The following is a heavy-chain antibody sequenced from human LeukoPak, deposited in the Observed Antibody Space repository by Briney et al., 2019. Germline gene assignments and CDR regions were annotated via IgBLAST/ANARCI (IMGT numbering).Heavy chain of an antibody. V-gene: IGHV3-23*01. J-gene: IGHJ4*02. CDR1: GFTLSSFG. Sequence: GGSLRLSCAASGFTLSSFGMSWVRQAPGKGLEWVSATSGSSGRTYYADAVKGRFTVSRDISKNTVSLQMNRLRADDTAMYHCAKDRFYDILTGYPDYWGQGTLVTVSS. D-gene: IGHD3-9*01. CDR2: TSGSSGRT. CDR3: AKDRFYDILTGYPDY.